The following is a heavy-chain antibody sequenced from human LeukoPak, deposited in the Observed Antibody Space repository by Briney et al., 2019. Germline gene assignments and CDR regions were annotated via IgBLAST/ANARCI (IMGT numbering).Heavy chain of an antibody. Sequence: GGSLRLSCAVSGFTFSSYGMHWVRQAPGKGLEWVAVIWYDGSNKYYADSVKGRFTISRDNSKNTLYLQMNSLRAEDTAVYYCAREGYGPALDYWGQGTLVTVSS. CDR2: IWYDGSNK. CDR1: GFTFSSYG. V-gene: IGHV3-33*01. J-gene: IGHJ4*02. CDR3: AREGYGPALDY. D-gene: IGHD4-17*01.